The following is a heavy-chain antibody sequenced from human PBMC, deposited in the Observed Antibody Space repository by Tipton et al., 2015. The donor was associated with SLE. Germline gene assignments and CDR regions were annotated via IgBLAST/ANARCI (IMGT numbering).Heavy chain of an antibody. J-gene: IGHJ3*02. CDR1: GYSIGSGYY. CDR3: VRDQVPASGDYHARAFDI. Sequence: LRLSCDVSGYSIGSGYYWGWIRQPPGKGLEWIASMFHSGSTFYNPSLKSRVTVSVDTSKNQLSLKLNSVTAADTAIYYCVRDQVPASGDYHARAFDIWGQGTMVTVSS. V-gene: IGHV4-38-2*02. CDR2: MFHSGST. D-gene: IGHD4-17*01.